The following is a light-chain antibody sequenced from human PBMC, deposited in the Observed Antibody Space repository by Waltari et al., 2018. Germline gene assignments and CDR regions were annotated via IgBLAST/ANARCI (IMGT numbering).Light chain of an antibody. CDR2: KAS. CDR3: QQYNSYSLLT. J-gene: IGKJ4*01. V-gene: IGKV1-5*03. Sequence: DIQMTQSPSTLSSSVGDRFTITCRASQNINKWLAWYQKKPGKAPKLLIYKASTLESGVPSRFSGSGSGTEFTLTISSLQPDDFATYYCQQYNSYSLLTFGGGTKVEIK. CDR1: QNINKW.